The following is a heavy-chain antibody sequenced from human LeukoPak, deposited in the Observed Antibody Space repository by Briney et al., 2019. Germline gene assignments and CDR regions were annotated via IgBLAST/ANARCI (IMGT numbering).Heavy chain of an antibody. CDR2: ISSSSSYI. Sequence: GGSLRLSCAASGFTFSSYSMNWVRQAPGKGLEWVSSISSSSSYIYYADSVKGRFTISRDNAKNSLYLQMNSLRAEDTAVYYCAREEPNTYYYGSGTTDYWGQGTLVTVSS. CDR1: GFTFSSYS. CDR3: AREEPNTYYYGSGTTDY. J-gene: IGHJ4*02. D-gene: IGHD3-10*01. V-gene: IGHV3-21*01.